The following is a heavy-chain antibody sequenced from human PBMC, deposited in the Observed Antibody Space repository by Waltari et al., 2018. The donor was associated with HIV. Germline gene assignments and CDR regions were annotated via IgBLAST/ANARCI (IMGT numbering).Heavy chain of an antibody. Sequence: QVQLQESGPGLVKPSGTLSLTCAVSGGSISSSNWWRWVRQPPGKGPAWIGEIQPSGSTNYNPSLKSRVTISVDKSKNQFSLKLSSVTAADTAVYYCAREPIVVVPAVMRGGYYYYGMDVWGQGTTVTVSS. CDR3: AREPIVVVPAVMRGGYYYYGMDV. J-gene: IGHJ6*02. CDR1: GGSISSSNW. V-gene: IGHV4-4*02. CDR2: IQPSGST. D-gene: IGHD2-2*01.